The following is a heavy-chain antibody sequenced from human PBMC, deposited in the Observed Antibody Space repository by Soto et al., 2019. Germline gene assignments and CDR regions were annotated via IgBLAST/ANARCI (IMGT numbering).Heavy chain of an antibody. Sequence: QVQLVQSGAEVKKPGASVKVSCMASGYTFTSYDINWVRQATGQGLEWMGWMNPNSGNTGYAQKFQGRATMTRNTSISTAYMELSSLRSEDTAVYYCATSPKYGDYWADGMDVWGQGTTVTVSS. CDR3: ATSPKYGDYWADGMDV. J-gene: IGHJ6*02. CDR1: GYTFTSYD. CDR2: MNPNSGNT. V-gene: IGHV1-8*01. D-gene: IGHD4-17*01.